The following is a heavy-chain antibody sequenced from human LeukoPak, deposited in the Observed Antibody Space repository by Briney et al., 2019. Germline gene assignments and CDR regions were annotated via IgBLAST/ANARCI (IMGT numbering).Heavy chain of an antibody. CDR3: ARDGGYFVFDY. V-gene: IGHV3-7*01. D-gene: IGHD3-16*01. J-gene: IGHJ4*02. CDR2: IKEDGSEK. CDR1: GFTFSTYW. Sequence: GGSLRLSCAASGFTFSTYWMTWVRQAPGKGLEWVANIKEDGSEKYYVDSVRGRFTISRDNAKNSLYLQKNSLRAEDTAVYYCARDGGYFVFDYWGQGTLVTVSS.